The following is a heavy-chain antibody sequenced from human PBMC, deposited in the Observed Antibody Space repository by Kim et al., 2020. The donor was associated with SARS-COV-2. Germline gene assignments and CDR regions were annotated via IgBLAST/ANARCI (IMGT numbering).Heavy chain of an antibody. CDR3: ARDVEKNDWFDP. CDR1: GYTFTDYN. CDR2: INPNSGGT. J-gene: IGHJ5*02. V-gene: IGHV1-2*06. Sequence: ASVKVSCKASGYTFTDYNMHWVRQAPGQGLEWMGRINPNSGGTNYVQKFQGRVTMTRDTSINTAYMELSRLRSDDTAVYYCARDVEKNDWFDPWGQGTLVTVSS.